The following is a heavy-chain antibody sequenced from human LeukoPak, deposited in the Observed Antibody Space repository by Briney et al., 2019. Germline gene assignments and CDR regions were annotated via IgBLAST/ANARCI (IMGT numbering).Heavy chain of an antibody. Sequence: PGGSLRLSCAASGFTFDDYAMHWVRQAPGKGLEWVSGISWNRGSIGYADSVKGRFTISRDNAKMSLYLQMISLRAEDTALYYCAKGYCSSISCHADYWGQGTLVTASS. D-gene: IGHD2-2*01. CDR2: ISWNRGSI. CDR1: GFTFDDYA. CDR3: AKGYCSSISCHADY. V-gene: IGHV3-9*01. J-gene: IGHJ4*02.